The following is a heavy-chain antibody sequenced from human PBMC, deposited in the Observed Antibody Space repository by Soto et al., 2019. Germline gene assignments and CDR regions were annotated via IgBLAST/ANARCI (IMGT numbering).Heavy chain of an antibody. CDR1: GFTFSSYA. V-gene: IGHV3-30-3*01. Sequence: QVQLEESGGGVVQPGRSRRLSGTGSGFTFSSYAIQWVRQAPGKGLEWVAAISDDGTNKHTADSVKGRFTISRDNSSNTVYLQVNSLRVEETAVYYCVRRLTTTVTAMVYWGQGTPVTVSS. D-gene: IGHD4-17*01. J-gene: IGHJ4*02. CDR2: ISDDGTNK. CDR3: VRRLTTTVTAMVY.